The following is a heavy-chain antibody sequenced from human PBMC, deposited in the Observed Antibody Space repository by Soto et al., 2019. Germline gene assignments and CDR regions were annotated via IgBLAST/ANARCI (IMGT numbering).Heavy chain of an antibody. D-gene: IGHD5-18*01. CDR1: GYTLTKND. CDR3: ARMESFGSLNWFDP. V-gene: IGHV1-8*01. J-gene: IGHJ5*02. Sequence: ASVKVSCKASGYTLTKNDVSWVRQATGQGLEWMGWMNPGSGDTGYAQKFQGRVTMTREISIATAHMELNSLTSEDTAIYYCARMESFGSLNWFDPWGQGTLVTVSS. CDR2: MNPGSGDT.